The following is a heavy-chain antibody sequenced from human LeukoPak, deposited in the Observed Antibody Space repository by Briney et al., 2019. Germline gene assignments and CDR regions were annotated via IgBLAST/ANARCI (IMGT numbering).Heavy chain of an antibody. CDR1: GFTVSSYW. D-gene: IGHD6-19*01. J-gene: IGHJ3*02. V-gene: IGHV3-7*01. CDR3: ARDYTSGWDDAFDI. Sequence: GGFLRISCSASGFTVSSYWMTWVRQAPGRGLPWVANINQDGSKKYYVDSVEGRFTISRDNAKSSLYLQMNSLRAEDTAVYYCARDYTSGWDDAFDIWGQGTMVTVSS. CDR2: INQDGSKK.